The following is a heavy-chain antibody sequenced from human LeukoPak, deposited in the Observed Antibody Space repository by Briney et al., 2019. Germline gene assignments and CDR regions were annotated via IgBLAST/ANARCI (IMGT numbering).Heavy chain of an antibody. CDR1: GFTFSSYA. CDR3: AKKTRIAARPGGFNY. Sequence: GGSLRLSCAASGFTFSSYAMSWVRQAPGKGLEWLSAISGSGGSTYYADSVKGRFTISRDNSKNTLYLQMNSLRAEDTAVYYCAKKTRIAARPGGFNYWGQGTLVTVSS. CDR2: ISGSGGST. D-gene: IGHD6-6*01. V-gene: IGHV3-23*01. J-gene: IGHJ4*02.